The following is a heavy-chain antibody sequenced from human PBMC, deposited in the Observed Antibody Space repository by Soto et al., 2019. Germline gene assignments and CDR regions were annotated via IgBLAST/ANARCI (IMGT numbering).Heavy chain of an antibody. CDR2: INHSGST. CDR3: ARYRYCSGSSCHNDYGMDV. CDR1: GGSFSGYY. D-gene: IGHD2-15*01. J-gene: IGHJ6*02. V-gene: IGHV4-34*01. Sequence: SETLSLTCAVYGGSFSGYYWSWIRQPPGKGLEWIGEINHSGSTNYNPSLKSRVTISVDTSKNQFSLKLSSVTAADTAVYSCARYRYCSGSSCHNDYGMDVWGQGTTVTVSS.